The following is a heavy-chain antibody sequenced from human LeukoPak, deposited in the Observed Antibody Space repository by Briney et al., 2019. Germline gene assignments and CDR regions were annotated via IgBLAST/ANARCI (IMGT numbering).Heavy chain of an antibody. V-gene: IGHV4-4*07. J-gene: IGHJ5*02. CDR3: ASSRRYYDILTGYYNVAWFDP. Sequence: PSECQPHTSSVSGDSICFVYGSWIRQAAGKGLEWIGRTSSSGNTDYNASLKSRVTISVDTSKNQFSLKLSSVTAADTAVYYCASSRRYYDILTGYYNVAWFDPWGQGTLVTVSS. D-gene: IGHD3-9*01. CDR1: GDSICFVY. CDR2: TSSSGNT.